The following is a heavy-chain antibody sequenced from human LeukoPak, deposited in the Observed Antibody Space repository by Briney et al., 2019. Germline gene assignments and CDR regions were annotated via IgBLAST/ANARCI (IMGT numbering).Heavy chain of an antibody. CDR2: ISDNRIYR. Sequence: GGSLRLSCAASGFTFSNYMMDWVRQAPGKGLEWVSYISDNRIYRYYADSVKGRFTISTDNAKNSLSLQMNSLTAEDTAVYYCARGGKLDYPFDYWGQGTLVTVSS. CDR1: GFTFSNYM. CDR3: ARGGKLDYPFDY. D-gene: IGHD4/OR15-4a*01. J-gene: IGHJ4*02. V-gene: IGHV3-21*01.